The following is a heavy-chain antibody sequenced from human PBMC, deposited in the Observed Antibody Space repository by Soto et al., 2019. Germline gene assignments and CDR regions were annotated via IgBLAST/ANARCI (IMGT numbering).Heavy chain of an antibody. CDR3: ARAITYYYGSGTPVAFDI. CDR1: GYTFTGYY. V-gene: IGHV1-2*04. Sequence: ASVKVSCKASGYTFTGYYMHWVRQAPGQGLEWMGWINPNSGGTNYAQKFQGWVTMTRDTSISTAYMELSRLRSDDTAVYYCARAITYYYGSGTPVAFDIWGQGTMVTVSS. J-gene: IGHJ3*02. D-gene: IGHD3-10*01. CDR2: INPNSGGT.